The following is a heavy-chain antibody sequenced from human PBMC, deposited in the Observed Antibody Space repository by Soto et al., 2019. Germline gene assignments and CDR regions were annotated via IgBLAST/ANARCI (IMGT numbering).Heavy chain of an antibody. D-gene: IGHD3-22*01. V-gene: IGHV4-59*01. CDR3: ASYYYDSSGYSPLIY. J-gene: IGHJ4*02. Sequence: SETLSLTCTVSGGSISSYYWSWIRQPPGKGLEWIGYIYYSGSTNYNPSLKSRVTISVDTSKNQFSLKLSSVTAAGTAVYYCASYYYDSSGYSPLIYWGQGTLVTVSS. CDR1: GGSISSYY. CDR2: IYYSGST.